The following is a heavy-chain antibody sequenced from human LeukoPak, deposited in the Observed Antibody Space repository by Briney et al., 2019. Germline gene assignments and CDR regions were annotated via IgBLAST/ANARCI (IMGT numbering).Heavy chain of an antibody. CDR3: ASLAVAGRLRIRDY. J-gene: IGHJ4*02. Sequence: ASETLSLTCAVYGGSFSGYYWSWIRQPPGKGLEWIGEINHSGSTNYNPSLKSRVTISVDTSKNQFSLKLSSVTAADTAVYYCASLAVAGRLRIRDYWGQGTLVTVSS. CDR2: INHSGST. V-gene: IGHV4-34*01. CDR1: GGSFSGYY. D-gene: IGHD6-19*01.